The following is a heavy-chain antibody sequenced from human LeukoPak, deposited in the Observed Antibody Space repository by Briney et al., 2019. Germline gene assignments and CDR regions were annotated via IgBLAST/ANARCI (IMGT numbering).Heavy chain of an antibody. V-gene: IGHV3-48*01. J-gene: IGHJ4*02. CDR3: ARDGLLWFGELSAPNFDY. Sequence: PGGSLRLSCAASGFTFSSYSMNWVRQAPGKGLEWVSYISSSSSTIYYADSVKGRFTISRDNAKNSLYLQMNSLRAEDTAVYYCARDGLLWFGELSAPNFDYWGQGTLVTVSS. CDR1: GFTFSSYS. CDR2: ISSSSSTI. D-gene: IGHD3-10*01.